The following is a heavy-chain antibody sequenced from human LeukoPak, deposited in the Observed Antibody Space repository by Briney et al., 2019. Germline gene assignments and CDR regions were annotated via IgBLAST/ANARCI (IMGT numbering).Heavy chain of an antibody. D-gene: IGHD6-19*01. CDR2: ILYDGNNK. J-gene: IGHJ5*02. V-gene: IGHV3-30*04. CDR1: GFTFSNYT. CDR3: ARDQRGMTVDGSSFWIDP. Sequence: GRSLRLSCAASGFTFSNYTMHWVRQAPGKGLDWVAVILYDGNNKYYADSVKGRFTVSRDNSKSTLYLQMNSVRPEDTAVYYCARDQRGMTVDGSSFWIDPWGQGSLVTVSP.